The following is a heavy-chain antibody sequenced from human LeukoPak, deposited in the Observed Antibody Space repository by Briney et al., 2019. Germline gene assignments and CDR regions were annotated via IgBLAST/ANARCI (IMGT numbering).Heavy chain of an antibody. CDR3: ASPGITTFDY. J-gene: IGHJ4*02. V-gene: IGHV4-39*01. Sequence: PSETLSLTCTVSGGSISGNSFYWGWVRQPPGKGLEWIGNIYYTGITYYNPSLKSRVTISVDTSKNQFSLKLNSVTAADTAVYYRASPGITTFDYWGQGTLVTVSS. D-gene: IGHD3-22*01. CDR1: GGSISGNSFY. CDR2: IYYTGIT.